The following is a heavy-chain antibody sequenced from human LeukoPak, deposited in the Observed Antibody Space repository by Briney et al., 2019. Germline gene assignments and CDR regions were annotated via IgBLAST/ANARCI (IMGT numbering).Heavy chain of an antibody. J-gene: IGHJ5*02. CDR1: GGSISSYY. Sequence: SETLSPTCTVSGGSISSYYWSWIRQPPGKGLEWIGYIYYSGSTNYNPSLKSRVTISVDTSKNQFSLKLSSVTAADTAVYYCARWDIVVVPAAIGRFDPWGQGTLVTVSS. V-gene: IGHV4-59*01. D-gene: IGHD2-2*02. CDR3: ARWDIVVVPAAIGRFDP. CDR2: IYYSGST.